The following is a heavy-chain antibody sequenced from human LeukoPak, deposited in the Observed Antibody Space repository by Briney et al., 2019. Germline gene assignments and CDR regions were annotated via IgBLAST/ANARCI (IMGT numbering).Heavy chain of an antibody. CDR2: IRPDGRET. D-gene: IGHD3-10*01. Sequence: PGGSLRLSCAASGFTFTNHWMHWVRQAPGKGLVWVPRIRPDGRETNHADSVKGRFTISRDNAKNTLYLQMNSMGAEDTAVYYCGREGSLGSGSVDYWGQGVLVTVSS. V-gene: IGHV3-74*01. CDR3: GREGSLGSGSVDY. CDR1: GFTFTNHW. J-gene: IGHJ4*02.